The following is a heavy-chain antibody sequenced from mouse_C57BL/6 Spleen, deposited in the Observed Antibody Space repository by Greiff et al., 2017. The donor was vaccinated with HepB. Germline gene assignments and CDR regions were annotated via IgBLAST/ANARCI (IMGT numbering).Heavy chain of an antibody. CDR3: ARMRYYGSSYVVPIDY. D-gene: IGHD1-1*01. V-gene: IGHV1-81*01. Sequence: QVHVKQSGAELARPGASVKLSCKASGYTFTSYGISWVKQRTGQGLEWIGEIYPRSGNTYYNEKFKGKATLTADKSSSTAYMELRSLTSEDSAVYFCARMRYYGSSYVVPIDYWGQGTTLTVSS. J-gene: IGHJ2*01. CDR2: IYPRSGNT. CDR1: GYTFTSYG.